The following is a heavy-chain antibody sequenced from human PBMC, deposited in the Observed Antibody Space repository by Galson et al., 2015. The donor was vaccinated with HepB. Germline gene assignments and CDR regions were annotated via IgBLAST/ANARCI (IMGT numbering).Heavy chain of an antibody. V-gene: IGHV3-23*01. D-gene: IGHD3-16*01. CDR3: AKRRGTFASRYYFDH. CDR1: GFTFRNYA. Sequence: SLRLSCAASGFTFRNYAMSWVRQAPGKGLEWVSAITPSGDNTYSADSVKGRFTVSRDNSKSTLFLHMSSLRAEDTAMYYCAKRRGTFASRYYFDHWGQGTPVTVSS. CDR2: ITPSGDNT. J-gene: IGHJ4*02.